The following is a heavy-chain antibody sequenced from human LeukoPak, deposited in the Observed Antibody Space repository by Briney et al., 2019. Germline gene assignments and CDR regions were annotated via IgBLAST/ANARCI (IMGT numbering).Heavy chain of an antibody. D-gene: IGHD1-26*01. CDR2: VNPNSGGT. CDR3: ARSSTLWDENDY. J-gene: IGHJ4*02. CDR1: GYTFTGYY. Sequence: ASVKVSCKASGYTFTGYYMHWVRQAPGQGLEWMGWVNPNSGGTNYAQKFQGRVTMTRDTSISTAYMELSRLRSDDTAVYYCARSSTLWDENDYWGQGTLVTVSS. V-gene: IGHV1-2*02.